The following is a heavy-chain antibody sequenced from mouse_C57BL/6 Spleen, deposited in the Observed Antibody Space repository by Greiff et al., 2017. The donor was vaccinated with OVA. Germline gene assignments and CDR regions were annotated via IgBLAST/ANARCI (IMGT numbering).Heavy chain of an antibody. Sequence: EVQLVESGPGLVKPSQSLSLTCSVTGYSITSGYYWNWIRQFPGNKLEWMGYISYDGSNNYNPSLKNRISITRDTSKNQFFLKLNSVTTEDTATYYCARARGVATHYYAMDYWGQGTSVTVSS. V-gene: IGHV3-6*01. CDR1: GYSITSGYY. J-gene: IGHJ4*01. D-gene: IGHD1-1*01. CDR3: ARARGVATHYYAMDY. CDR2: ISYDGSN.